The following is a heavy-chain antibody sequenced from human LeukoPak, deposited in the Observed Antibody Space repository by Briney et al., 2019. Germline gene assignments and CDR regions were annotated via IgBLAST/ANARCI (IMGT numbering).Heavy chain of an antibody. D-gene: IGHD1-1*01. CDR2: INHSGST. CDR1: GGSFSGYY. Sequence: SETLSLTCAVYGGSFSGYYWSWIRQPPGKGLEWIGEINHSGSTNYNPSLKSRVTISVDTSKNQFSLKLSSVTAADTAVYYCARGRSGTTGTTFLGPLKRRNWFDPWGQGTLVTVSS. V-gene: IGHV4-34*01. J-gene: IGHJ5*02. CDR3: ARGRSGTTGTTFLGPLKRRNWFDP.